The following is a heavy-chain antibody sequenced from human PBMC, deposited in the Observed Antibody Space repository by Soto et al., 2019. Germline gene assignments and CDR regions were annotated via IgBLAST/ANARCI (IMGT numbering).Heavy chain of an antibody. J-gene: IGHJ4*02. Sequence: PSETLSLTCSVSGGSIGSYYWSWIRQPPGKGLEWIGYIYYSGSTNYNPSLKSRVTISVDTSKNQFSLKLSSVTAADTAVYYCARGGWRQIDYWGQGNMVTVLL. CDR2: IYYSGST. D-gene: IGHD3-3*01. V-gene: IGHV4-59*08. CDR1: GGSIGSYY. CDR3: ARGGWRQIDY.